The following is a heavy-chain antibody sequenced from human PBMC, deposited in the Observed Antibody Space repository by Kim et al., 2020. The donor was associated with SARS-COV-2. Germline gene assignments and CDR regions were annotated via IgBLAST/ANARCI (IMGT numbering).Heavy chain of an antibody. CDR3: AKGGIRYSSSWYGTGHSTSGNYFSY. Sequence: GGSLRLSCAASGFTFSSYAMSWVRQAPGKGLEWVSAISGSGGSTYYADSVKGRFTISRDNSKNTLYLQMNSLRAEDTAVDYCAKGGIRYSSSWYGTGHSTSGNYFSYWGERTLVTVSS. V-gene: IGHV3-23*01. CDR1: GFTFSSYA. CDR2: ISGSGGST. D-gene: IGHD6-13*01. J-gene: IGHJ4*02.